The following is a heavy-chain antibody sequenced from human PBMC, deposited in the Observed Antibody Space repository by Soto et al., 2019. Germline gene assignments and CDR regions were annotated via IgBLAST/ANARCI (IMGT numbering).Heavy chain of an antibody. D-gene: IGHD1-26*01. CDR3: ARGGGSGSYYAHFWFDP. CDR1: GGSISSSNW. CDR2: IYHSGST. J-gene: IGHJ5*02. Sequence: PSETLSLTCAVSGGSISSSNWWSWVRQPPGKGLEWIGEIYHSGSTNYNPSLKSRVTISVDKSKNQFSLKLSSVTAADTAVYYCARGGGSGSYYAHFWFDPWGQGTLVTVSS. V-gene: IGHV4-4*02.